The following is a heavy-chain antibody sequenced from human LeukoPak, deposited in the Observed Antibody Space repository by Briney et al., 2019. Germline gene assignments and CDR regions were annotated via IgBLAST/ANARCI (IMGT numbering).Heavy chain of an antibody. CDR3: AESNGYGLVDI. Sequence: PSETLSLTCAVYGGSFSGYYWSWIRQPPGKGLEWIGEINHSGSTNYNPSLRSRVTISLDTSRNQFSLKLNSVTAADTAVYYCAESNGYGLVDIWGQGTMVTVSS. V-gene: IGHV4-34*01. J-gene: IGHJ3*02. D-gene: IGHD3-10*01. CDR2: INHSGST. CDR1: GGSFSGYY.